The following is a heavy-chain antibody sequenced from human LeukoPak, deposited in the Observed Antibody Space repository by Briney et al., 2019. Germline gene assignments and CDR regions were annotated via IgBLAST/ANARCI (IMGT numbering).Heavy chain of an antibody. CDR1: GGTFSSYA. J-gene: IGHJ6*02. CDR3: ARRGAIISYYYYGMDV. D-gene: IGHD2/OR15-2a*01. Sequence: GASVKVSCKASGGTFSSYAISWVRQALGQGLEWMGGIIPIFGTANYAQKFQGRVTITADESTSTAYMELSSLRSEDTAVYYCARRGAIISYYYYGMDVWGQGTTVTVSS. CDR2: IIPIFGTA. V-gene: IGHV1-69*13.